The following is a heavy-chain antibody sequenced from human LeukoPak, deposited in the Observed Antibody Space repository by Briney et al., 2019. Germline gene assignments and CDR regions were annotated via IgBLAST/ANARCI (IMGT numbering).Heavy chain of an antibody. D-gene: IGHD3-10*01. CDR2: FNHNWGA. CDR1: SGSFSGYY. J-gene: IGHJ4*02. CDR3: AASLWFGIYPDY. V-gene: IGHV4-34*01. Sequence: SETLSLSCAVYSGSFSGYYWTWFRQPPGKGLEWIGEFNHNWGAKYNPSLKSRVTISVDTSKNHLSLSLNSVTAADTAVYYCAASLWFGIYPDYWGQGSLVTVSS.